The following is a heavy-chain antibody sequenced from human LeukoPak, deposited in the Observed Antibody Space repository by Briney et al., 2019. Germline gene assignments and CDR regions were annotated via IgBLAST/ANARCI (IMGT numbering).Heavy chain of an antibody. CDR2: ISASGGST. J-gene: IGHJ3*02. Sequence: GGSLRLSCAASGFTFSSYAMSWVRQAPGKGLEWVSAISASGGSTYYADSVRGRFTISRDNTKNSLYLQMNSLRAGDTAVYYCARGGLNFDAFDIWGQGTMVTVSS. CDR3: ARGGLNFDAFDI. V-gene: IGHV3-23*01. CDR1: GFTFSSYA. D-gene: IGHD1-7*01.